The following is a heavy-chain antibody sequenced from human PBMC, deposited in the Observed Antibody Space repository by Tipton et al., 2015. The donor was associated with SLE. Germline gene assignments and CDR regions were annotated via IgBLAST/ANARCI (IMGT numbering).Heavy chain of an antibody. D-gene: IGHD3-3*01. J-gene: IGHJ4*02. CDR3: ARGPRTWSGYYTGPFDY. Sequence: LRLSCTVSGGSISSHYWSWIRQPPGKGLEWIGYIYCSGSTNYSPSLKSRVTISVDTSKNQFSLKVSSVTAADTAVYYCARGPRTWSGYYTGPFDYWGQGTLVTVSS. CDR2: IYCSGST. V-gene: IGHV4-59*11. CDR1: GGSISSHY.